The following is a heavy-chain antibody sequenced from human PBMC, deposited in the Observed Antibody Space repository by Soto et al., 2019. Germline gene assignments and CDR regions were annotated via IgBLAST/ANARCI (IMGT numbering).Heavy chain of an antibody. CDR3: AREGYCSSTSCFDQTYYGMDV. Sequence: GGSLRLSCAASGFTFSSYSMNWVRQAPGKGLEWVSSISSSSSYIYYADSVKGRFTISRDNAKNSLYLQMNSLRAEDTAVYYCAREGYCSSTSCFDQTYYGMDVWGQGTTVTVSS. CDR2: ISSSSSYI. CDR1: GFTFSSYS. D-gene: IGHD2-2*01. V-gene: IGHV3-21*04. J-gene: IGHJ6*02.